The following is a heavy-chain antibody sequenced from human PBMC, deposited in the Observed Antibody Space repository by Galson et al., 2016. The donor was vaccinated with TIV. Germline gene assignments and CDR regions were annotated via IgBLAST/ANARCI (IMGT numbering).Heavy chain of an antibody. J-gene: IGHJ6*02. CDR1: GFSIASGYF. CDR2: MRQSGSS. D-gene: IGHD2-15*01. V-gene: IGHV4-38-2*02. Sequence: ETLSLTCTVSGFSIASGYFWGWIRQPPGKGLEWLGNMRQSGSSYYNPSLKSRLTISVDTSKNQFSLTLRPVTAADSAVYYCARDCTSSTCRIYYYGMDVWGQGTTVTVSS. CDR3: ARDCTSSTCRIYYYGMDV.